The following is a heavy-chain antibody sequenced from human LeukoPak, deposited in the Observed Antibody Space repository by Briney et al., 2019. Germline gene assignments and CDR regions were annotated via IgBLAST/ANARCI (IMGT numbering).Heavy chain of an antibody. CDR1: GYTFTSYG. D-gene: IGHD6-13*01. J-gene: IGHJ4*02. V-gene: IGHV1-18*01. CDR3: ARDPRDSSSWYYFDY. Sequence: GASVKVSCKASGYTFTSYGISWVGQAPGQGLEWMGWISAYNGNTNYAQKLQGRVTMTTDTSTSTAYMELRSLRSDDTAVYYCARDPRDSSSWYYFDYWGQGTLVTVSS. CDR2: ISAYNGNT.